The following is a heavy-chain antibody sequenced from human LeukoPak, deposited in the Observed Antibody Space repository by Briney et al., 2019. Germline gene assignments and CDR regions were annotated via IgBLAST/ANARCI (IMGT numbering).Heavy chain of an antibody. Sequence: SETLSLTWTVSGGSISSYYWSWLRHPPRKGLEWIGYIYYSGSTNYNPSLKSRVTISLDTSKSQFCMKLSSVTVASTAVYYCVRGSYTAEGAYFDYWGQGTLVTVPS. CDR1: GGSISSYY. CDR3: VRGSYTAEGAYFDY. CDR2: IYYSGST. V-gene: IGHV4-59*12. D-gene: IGHD3-16*01. J-gene: IGHJ4*02.